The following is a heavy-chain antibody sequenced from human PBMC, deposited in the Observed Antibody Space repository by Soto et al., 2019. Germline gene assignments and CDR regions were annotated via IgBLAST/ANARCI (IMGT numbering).Heavy chain of an antibody. Sequence: KPSETLSLTCAVYGGSFSGYYWSWIRQPPGKGLEWIGEINHSGSTNYNPSLKSRVTISVDTSKNQFSLKLSSVTAADTAVYYCARGELDIVVVPAAHYYYYYGMDVWGQGTTVTV. CDR3: ARGELDIVVVPAAHYYYYYGMDV. J-gene: IGHJ6*02. V-gene: IGHV4-34*01. D-gene: IGHD2-2*01. CDR1: GGSFSGYY. CDR2: INHSGST.